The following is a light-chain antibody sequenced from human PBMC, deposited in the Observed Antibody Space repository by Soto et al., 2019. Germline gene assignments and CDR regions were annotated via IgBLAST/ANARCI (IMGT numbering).Light chain of an antibody. J-gene: IGLJ1*01. CDR2: DDN. CDR1: SSNIGGNS. CDR3: GSWDSSLSAYV. Sequence: QSVLTQPPSVSAAPGQKVTISCSGSSSNIGGNSVSWYQQLPGTAPKLLIYDDNKRPSGIPDRFSGSKSGTSATLGITGLQTGDEADYYCGSWDSSLSAYVFGNGTKVTVL. V-gene: IGLV1-51*01.